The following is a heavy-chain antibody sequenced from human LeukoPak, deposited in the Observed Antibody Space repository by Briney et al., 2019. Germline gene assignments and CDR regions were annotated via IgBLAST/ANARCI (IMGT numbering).Heavy chain of an antibody. Sequence: PGGSLRLSCAASGFTIRTYAIHWVRQAPGKGLEWVAVISYDGRNNYYSDSVKGRFTTSGDTSKNTLFLQMNSLRAEDRSVCYCVKELDDHGSGMCLDSWGQGTLVTVSS. J-gene: IGHJ4*02. D-gene: IGHD3-10*01. CDR2: ISYDGRNN. V-gene: IGHV3-30*18. CDR1: GFTIRTYA. CDR3: VKELDDHGSGMCLDS.